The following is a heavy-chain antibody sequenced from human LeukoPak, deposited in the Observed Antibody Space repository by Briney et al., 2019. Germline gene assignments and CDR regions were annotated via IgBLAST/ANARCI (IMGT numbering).Heavy chain of an antibody. CDR1: GGSFSGYY. Sequence: SETLSLTCAVYGGSFSGYYWSWIRQPPGKGLEWIGEINHSGSTNYNPSLKSRVTISVDTSKNQFSPKLSSVTAADTAVYYCARGRYFENWFDPWGQGTLVTVSS. CDR2: INHSGST. D-gene: IGHD3-9*01. CDR3: ARGRYFENWFDP. J-gene: IGHJ5*02. V-gene: IGHV4-34*01.